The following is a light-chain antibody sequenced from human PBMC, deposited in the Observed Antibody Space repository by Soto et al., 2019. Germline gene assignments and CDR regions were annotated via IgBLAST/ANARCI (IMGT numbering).Light chain of an antibody. Sequence: DIQMTQSPSSLSASVGDRVTITCPASQDISNYLNWYQQKPGKAPKLLIYDASNLETGGPSRFSGSGSGTDFTFTISSLQPEDIATYYCQQYDNLPVTFGQGIKLEIK. CDR3: QQYDNLPVT. V-gene: IGKV1-33*01. CDR1: QDISNY. CDR2: DAS. J-gene: IGKJ2*01.